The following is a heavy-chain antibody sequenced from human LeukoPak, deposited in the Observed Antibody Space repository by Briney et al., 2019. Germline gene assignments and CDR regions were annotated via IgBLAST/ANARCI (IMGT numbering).Heavy chain of an antibody. Sequence: PSETLSLTCTVSGSSISSSSYYWGCIRQPPGKGLEWIGSIYYSGSTYYNPSLKSRVTISVDTSKNQFSLKLSSVTAADTAVYYCARRERFACWFDPWGQGTLVTVSS. CDR3: ARRERFACWFDP. CDR2: IYYSGST. D-gene: IGHD3-10*01. CDR1: GSSISSSSYY. J-gene: IGHJ5*02. V-gene: IGHV4-39*01.